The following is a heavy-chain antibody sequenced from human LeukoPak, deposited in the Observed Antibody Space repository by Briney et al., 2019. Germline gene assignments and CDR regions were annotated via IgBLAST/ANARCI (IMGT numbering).Heavy chain of an antibody. CDR2: ISAYNGNT. Sequence: ASVKVSCKASGYTFTSYGISWVRQAPGQGLEWMGWISAYNGNTNYAQKLQGRVTMTTDTSTSTAYMELRSLRSDDTAVYYCARSWGSITIFGVVSHYFDYWGQGTLVTVSS. CDR3: ARSWGSITIFGVVSHYFDY. J-gene: IGHJ4*02. D-gene: IGHD3-3*01. CDR1: GYTFTSYG. V-gene: IGHV1-18*01.